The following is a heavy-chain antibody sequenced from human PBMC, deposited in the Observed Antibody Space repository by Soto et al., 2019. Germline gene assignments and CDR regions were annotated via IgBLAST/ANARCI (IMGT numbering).Heavy chain of an antibody. J-gene: IGHJ6*02. Sequence: EVQLVESGGGLVQPGGSLRLSCAASGFTVSTDWMYWVRQAPGKGLEWVSVIRSGGTTYYADSVEGRFTISRDNSKNTVYLQMNSLRAEDTAVYYCVRENYYYGMDVWGQGTTVTVSS. CDR1: GFTVSTDW. CDR2: IRSGGTT. V-gene: IGHV3-66*01. CDR3: VRENYYYGMDV.